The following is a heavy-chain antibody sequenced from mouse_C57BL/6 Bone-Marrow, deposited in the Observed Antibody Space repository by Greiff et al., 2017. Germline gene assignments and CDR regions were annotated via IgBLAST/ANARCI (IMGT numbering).Heavy chain of an antibody. D-gene: IGHD2-3*01. V-gene: IGHV14-4*01. CDR3: SSFDGNYFDF. CDR1: GFNIKDDY. CDR2: IDPEIGDT. Sequence: EVQLQESGAELVRPGASVKLSCTASGFNIKDDYIHWVKQRPEQGLEWIGWIDPEIGDTEYASKFEGKATITSDTSSNTAYLQLSSLTSEDTAVYYCSSFDGNYFDFWGQGTPLTVAS. J-gene: IGHJ2*01.